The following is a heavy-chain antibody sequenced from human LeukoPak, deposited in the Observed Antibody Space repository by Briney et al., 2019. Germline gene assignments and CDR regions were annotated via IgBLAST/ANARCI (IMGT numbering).Heavy chain of an antibody. J-gene: IGHJ4*02. D-gene: IGHD3-22*01. CDR1: GYSISSGYY. Sequence: SETLSLTCTVSGYSISSGYYWGWIRQPPGKGLEWIGSTYHSGSTYYNPSLKSRVTISVDTSKNQFSLKLSSVTAADTAVYYCARTDYYYDSSGYYPYYFDYWGQGTLVTVSS. CDR3: ARTDYYYDSSGYYPYYFDY. CDR2: TYHSGST. V-gene: IGHV4-38-2*02.